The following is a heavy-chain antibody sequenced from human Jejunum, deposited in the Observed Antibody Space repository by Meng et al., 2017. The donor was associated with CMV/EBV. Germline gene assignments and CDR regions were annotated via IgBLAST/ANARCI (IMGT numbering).Heavy chain of an antibody. J-gene: IGHJ4*02. D-gene: IGHD1-14*01. CDR3: ARLFRTSLTSPMGY. CDR1: GLTFSSYW. CDR2: INQDGSEQ. Sequence: SGLTFSSYWMDGVRQAPGKGPEWVANINQDGSEQDYVDSVKGRFTISRDNAESSLFLQMNSLRGEDTAVYYCARLFRTSLTSPMGYWGQGTLVTVSS. V-gene: IGHV3-7*01.